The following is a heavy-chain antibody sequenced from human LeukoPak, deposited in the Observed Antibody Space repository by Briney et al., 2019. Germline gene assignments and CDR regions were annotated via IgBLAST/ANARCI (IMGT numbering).Heavy chain of an antibody. J-gene: IGHJ6*02. V-gene: IGHV5-51*01. CDR3: ARFYSSSSIPSYCYYGMDV. CDR2: IYPGDSNT. D-gene: IGHD6-6*01. CDR1: GYSFTSYW. Sequence: GESLKISCKGSGYSFTSYWIARVRQMPGKGLEWMGIIYPGDSNTRYSPSFQGQVTISADKSISTAYLQWSSLKASDTAMYYCARFYSSSSIPSYCYYGMDVWGQGTTVTVSS.